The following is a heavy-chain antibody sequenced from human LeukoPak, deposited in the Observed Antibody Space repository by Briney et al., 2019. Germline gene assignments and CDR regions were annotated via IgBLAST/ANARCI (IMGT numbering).Heavy chain of an antibody. Sequence: ASVKVSCKASGYSLRDYGISWGRQAPGQGLERMGWISGYNGDTNYAQKVQGRVTMTTDTSTNTGYMELRSLRSDDTAVYYCTREWSGFFEFWGQGTLVTVSS. CDR3: TREWSGFFEF. CDR2: ISGYNGDT. CDR1: GYSLRDYG. D-gene: IGHD6-25*01. J-gene: IGHJ4*02. V-gene: IGHV1-18*01.